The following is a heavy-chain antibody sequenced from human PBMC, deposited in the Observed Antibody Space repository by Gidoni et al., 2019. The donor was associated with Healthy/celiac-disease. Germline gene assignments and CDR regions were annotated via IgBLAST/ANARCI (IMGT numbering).Heavy chain of an antibody. V-gene: IGHV1-58*02. CDR3: AAGRWDCSGGSCYGYYYYGMDG. D-gene: IGHD2-15*01. J-gene: IGHJ6*02. Sequence: QIHLVQSIPTVPTPGRLVKLFFKASLFTFTSTAMTGVRQDRGQRLEWIGWIVVGSGNTNYAQKFQERVTITRDMSTSTAYMELSSLRYEDTAVYYCAAGRWDCSGGSCYGYYYYGMDGGGQGTTVTVSS. CDR2: IVVGSGNT. CDR1: LFTFTSTA.